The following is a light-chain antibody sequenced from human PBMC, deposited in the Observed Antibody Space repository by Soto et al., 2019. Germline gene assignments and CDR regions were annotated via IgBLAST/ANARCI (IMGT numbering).Light chain of an antibody. J-gene: IGKJ4*01. CDR3: QRSYSTPLT. V-gene: IGKV1-39*01. CDR1: QSISSY. Sequence: DIQMTQSPSSLSASVGDRVTITCRASQSISSYLNWYQQKPGKAPKLLIYAASSLQSGVPSRFSGSGSGTDFTLTISSLQPEDVATYDCQRSYSTPLTFCGGTKVEIK. CDR2: AAS.